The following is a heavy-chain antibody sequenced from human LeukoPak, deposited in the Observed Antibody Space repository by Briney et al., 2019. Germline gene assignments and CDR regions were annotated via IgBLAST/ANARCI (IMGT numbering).Heavy chain of an antibody. J-gene: IGHJ4*02. Sequence: ASVKVSCKASGYTFTSYGISWVRQAPGQGLEWMGWISAYNGNTNYAQKLQGRVTMTTDTSTSTAYMELRSLRSDDTAVYYCARSDDDYGDYEFGYWGQGTLVTVSS. CDR2: ISAYNGNT. V-gene: IGHV1-18*01. D-gene: IGHD4-17*01. CDR3: ARSDDDYGDYEFGY. CDR1: GYTFTSYG.